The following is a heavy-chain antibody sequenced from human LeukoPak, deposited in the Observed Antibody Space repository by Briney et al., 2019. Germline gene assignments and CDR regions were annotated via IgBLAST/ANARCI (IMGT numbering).Heavy chain of an antibody. CDR1: GFTFSSYW. CDR2: IKQDGTEE. CDR3: ARGQIQWLYLRAFDY. J-gene: IGHJ4*02. Sequence: PGGSLRLSCAASGFTFSSYWMSWVRQAPGKGLEWVANIKQDGTEEYYVDSVKGRFTISRDNAKNSLYQQMNSLRAEDTAVYYCARGQIQWLYLRAFDYWGQGTLVTVSS. D-gene: IGHD6-19*01. V-gene: IGHV3-7*01.